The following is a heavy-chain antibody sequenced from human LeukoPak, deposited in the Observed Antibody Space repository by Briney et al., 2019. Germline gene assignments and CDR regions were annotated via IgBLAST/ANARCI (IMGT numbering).Heavy chain of an antibody. CDR3: ARPYCGGDCLGY. CDR1: GGSISSSSYY. D-gene: IGHD2-21*02. CDR2: IYYSGST. Sequence: SETLSLTCTVSGGSISSSSYYWGWIRQPPGKGLEWIGSIYYSGSTYYNPSLKSRVTISVDTSKNQFSLKLSSVTAADTAVYYCARPYCGGDCLGYWGQGTLVTVSS. V-gene: IGHV4-39*07. J-gene: IGHJ4*02.